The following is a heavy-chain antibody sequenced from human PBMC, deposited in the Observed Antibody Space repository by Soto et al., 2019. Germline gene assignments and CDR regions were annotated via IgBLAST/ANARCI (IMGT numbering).Heavy chain of an antibody. Sequence: ASVKVSCKASGYTFTSYDINWVRQATGQGLEWMGWMNPNSGNTAFAQKFEDRVTMTTATSTNTVFLELRSLKSDDTAIYYCARDRLRGYDSSGFYSWGQGTMVTVS. CDR3: ARDRLRGYDSSGFYS. V-gene: IGHV1-8*01. CDR2: MNPNSGNT. J-gene: IGHJ4*02. CDR1: GYTFTSYD. D-gene: IGHD3-22*01.